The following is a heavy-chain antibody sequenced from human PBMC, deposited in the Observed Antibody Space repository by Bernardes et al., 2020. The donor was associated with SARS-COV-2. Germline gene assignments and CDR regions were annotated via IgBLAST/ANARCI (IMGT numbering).Heavy chain of an antibody. CDR1: GFTFSSSV. CDR3: AREYTYGFDS. J-gene: IGHJ4*02. CDR2: ISTGGSTK. Sequence: GGSLRLSCAASGFTFSSSVMNWVRQAPGNGLEWVSYISTGGSTKYYADSVKGRFTISRDNAKNSLYLQMNSLRAEDTAVYYCAREYTYGFDSWGQGTLVTVSS. V-gene: IGHV3-48*03. D-gene: IGHD5-18*01.